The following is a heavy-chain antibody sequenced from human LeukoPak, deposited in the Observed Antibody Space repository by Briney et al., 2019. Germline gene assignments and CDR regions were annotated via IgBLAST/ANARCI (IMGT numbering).Heavy chain of an antibody. J-gene: IGHJ4*02. CDR1: GLTFRNYW. CDR3: ATSFPYCSVDSCAL. D-gene: IGHD2-15*01. Sequence: GGSLRLSCAASGLTFRNYWMSWVRQAPGKGLEWVANIKPDGGVQNYVDSVKGRFTITRDNAANSLFLQMNSLRDEDTAVYYCATSFPYCSVDSCALGGQGTLVTVSS. CDR2: IKPDGGVQ. V-gene: IGHV3-7*01.